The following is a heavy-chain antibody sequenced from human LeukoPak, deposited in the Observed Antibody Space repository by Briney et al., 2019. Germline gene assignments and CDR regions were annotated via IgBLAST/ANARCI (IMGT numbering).Heavy chain of an antibody. J-gene: IGHJ6*02. CDR1: EFTFSSYA. CDR3: AKGGLGTYYISGMDV. V-gene: IGHV3-23*01. CDR2: ISSNGAYT. D-gene: IGHD3-10*01. Sequence: GGSLRLSCAASEFTFSSYAVNWVRQAPGKGLEWVSIISSNGAYTNYADSVKGRFTISSDNSKNTLYLQMNSLRAEDTAVYYCAKGGLGTYYISGMDVWGQGTTVTVSS.